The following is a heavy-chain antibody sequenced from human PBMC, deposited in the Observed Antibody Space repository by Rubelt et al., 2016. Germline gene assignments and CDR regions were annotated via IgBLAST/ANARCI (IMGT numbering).Heavy chain of an antibody. CDR1: GGSFSGYY. CDR2: INHSGST. CDR3: AISDSSGYYSTFDY. V-gene: IGHV4-34*01. J-gene: IGHJ4*02. Sequence: QVQLQQWGAGLLKPSETLSLTCAVYGGSFSGYYRSWIRQPPGKGLEWIGEINHSGSTNYNPSLKSRVTISLDTSKNQFSLKLSSVTAADTAVYYCAISDSSGYYSTFDYWGQGTLVTVSS. D-gene: IGHD3-22*01.